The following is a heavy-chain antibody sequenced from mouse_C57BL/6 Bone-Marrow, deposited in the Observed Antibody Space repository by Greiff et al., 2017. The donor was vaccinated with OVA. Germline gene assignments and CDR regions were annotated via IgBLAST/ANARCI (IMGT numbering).Heavy chain of an antibody. CDR1: GYTFTSYW. D-gene: IGHD2-4*01. CDR3: ARLGYYDYFAY. CDR2: IDPSDSYT. V-gene: IGHV1-69*01. Sequence: QVQLQQPGAELVMPGASVKLSCKASGYTFTSYWMHWVKQRPGQGLEWIGEIDPSDSYTNYNQKFKGKSTLTVDKSSSTAYMQLSSLTSEDSAVYYCARLGYYDYFAYWGQGTLVTVSA. J-gene: IGHJ3*01.